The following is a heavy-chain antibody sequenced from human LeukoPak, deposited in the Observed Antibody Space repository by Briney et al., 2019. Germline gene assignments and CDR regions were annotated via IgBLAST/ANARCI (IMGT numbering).Heavy chain of an antibody. CDR3: ARDAGYCSSTSCYAPFDP. D-gene: IGHD2-2*01. CDR2: MNPNSGNT. Sequence: ASVTVSCKASGYTFTSYDINWVRQATGQGLEWMGWMNPNSGNTGYAQKFQGRVTMTRNTSISTAYMELSSLRSEDTAVYYCARDAGYCSSTSCYAPFDPWGQGTLVTVSS. V-gene: IGHV1-8*01. J-gene: IGHJ5*02. CDR1: GYTFTSYD.